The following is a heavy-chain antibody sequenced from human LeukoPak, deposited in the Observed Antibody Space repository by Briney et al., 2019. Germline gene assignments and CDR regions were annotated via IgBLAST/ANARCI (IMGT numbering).Heavy chain of an antibody. J-gene: IGHJ4*02. CDR3: ARGRDYGDSGDY. D-gene: IGHD4-17*01. V-gene: IGHV3-7*03. CDR1: GGSISSGGYY. Sequence: ASETLSLTCTVSGGSISSGGYYWSWVRQAPGKGLEWVANIKQDGSEKHYVDSVKGRFTISRDNAKNSLYLQMNSLRAEDTAVYYCARGRDYGDSGDYWGQGTLVTVSS. CDR2: IKQDGSEK.